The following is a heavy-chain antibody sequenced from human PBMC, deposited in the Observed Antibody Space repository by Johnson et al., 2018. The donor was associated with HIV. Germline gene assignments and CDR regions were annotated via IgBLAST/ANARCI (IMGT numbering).Heavy chain of an antibody. Sequence: VQPVGSGGGLVRPGGSLSPSFAAFGFTFYDYGMSLVRQAPGKVLELVSGFYWNGGCIASAYSVYGRFPISRYNAKNSLYLQMNSLRAEDTALYYCARDGYYDSGSDPLNIWGQGAMVTVSS. J-gene: IGHJ3*02. V-gene: IGHV3-20*03. CDR2: FYWNGGCI. CDR3: ARDGYYDSGSDPLNI. D-gene: IGHD3-10*01. CDR1: GFTFYDYG.